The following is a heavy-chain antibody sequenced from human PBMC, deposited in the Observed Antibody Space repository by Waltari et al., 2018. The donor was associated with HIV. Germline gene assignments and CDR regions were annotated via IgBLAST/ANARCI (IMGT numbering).Heavy chain of an antibody. CDR3: ASNDRPVYFFDY. Sequence: QVVLIESGAEVKQPGGSVKVSCKVAGYSLTQLSMHWVRPAPGKGLEWMGGLDPEGDETIYAQKFQGRLSMTEDTSTDTAYMELRGLRSDDTAVYYCASNDRPVYFFDYWSHGTLVTVSS. D-gene: IGHD3-9*01. V-gene: IGHV1-24*01. CDR2: LDPEGDET. J-gene: IGHJ4*01. CDR1: GYSLTQLS.